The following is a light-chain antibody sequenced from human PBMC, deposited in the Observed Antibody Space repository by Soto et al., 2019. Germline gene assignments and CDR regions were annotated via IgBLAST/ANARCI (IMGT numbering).Light chain of an antibody. Sequence: QRVLTQPASVSGSPGQSITISCTGTSSDVGGYNYVSWYQQHPGKAPKLMIYDVSNRPSGVSNRFSGSKSGNTASLTISGLQAADEADYYCSSYTSSSTLVFGGGTKLTVL. J-gene: IGLJ2*01. CDR2: DVS. CDR3: SSYTSSSTLV. CDR1: SSDVGGYNY. V-gene: IGLV2-14*01.